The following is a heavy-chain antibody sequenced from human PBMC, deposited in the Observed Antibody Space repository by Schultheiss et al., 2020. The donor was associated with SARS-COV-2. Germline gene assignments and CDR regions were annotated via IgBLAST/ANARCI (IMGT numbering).Heavy chain of an antibody. CDR2: INHSGST. V-gene: IGHV4-31*03. Sequence: SETLSLTCTVSGGSISSGGYYWSWIRQPPGKGLEWIGEINHSGSTNYNPSLKSRVTISVDTSKNQFSLKLSSVTAADTAVYYCARDGYYYYGMDVWGQGTTVTVSS. J-gene: IGHJ6*02. CDR3: ARDGYYYYGMDV. CDR1: GGSISSGGYY.